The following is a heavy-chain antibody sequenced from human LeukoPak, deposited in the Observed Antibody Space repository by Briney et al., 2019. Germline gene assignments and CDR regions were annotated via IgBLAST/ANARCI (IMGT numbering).Heavy chain of an antibody. CDR1: GFTFSSYA. CDR3: ARRMLWSDYPSYYFDY. CDR2: ISGSGGST. J-gene: IGHJ4*02. V-gene: IGHV3-23*01. D-gene: IGHD3-3*01. Sequence: GGSLRPSCAASGFTFSSYAMSWVRQAPGKGLEWVSAISGSGGSTYYADSVKGRFTISRDNSKNTLYLQMNSLRAEDTAVYYCARRMLWSDYPSYYFDYWGQGTLVTVSS.